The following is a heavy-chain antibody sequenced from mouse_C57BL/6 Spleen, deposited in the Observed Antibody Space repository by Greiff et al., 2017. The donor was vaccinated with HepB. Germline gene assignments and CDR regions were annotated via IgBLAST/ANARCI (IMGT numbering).Heavy chain of an antibody. CDR2: ISSVGSYT. J-gene: IGHJ3*01. V-gene: IGHV5-6*01. D-gene: IGHD2-3*01. CDR3: ARHGGYDGYSQFAY. CDR1: GFTFSSYG. Sequence: EVMLVESGGDLVKPGGSLKFSCAASGFTFSSYGMSWVRQTPDKRLGWVATISSVGSYTYYPDSVKGRFTISRDNAKNTLYLQMSSLKSEDTAMYYCARHGGYDGYSQFAYGGQETLVTVSA.